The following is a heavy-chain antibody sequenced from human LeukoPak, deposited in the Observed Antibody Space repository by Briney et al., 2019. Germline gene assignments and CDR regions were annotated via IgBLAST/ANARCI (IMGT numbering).Heavy chain of an antibody. CDR3: ARHTYSSSDYYFDY. J-gene: IGHJ4*02. CDR1: GFSVSSNY. D-gene: IGHD6-6*01. V-gene: IGHV3-53*01. CDR2: LYSDGRT. Sequence: PGGSLRLSCAASGFSVSSNYMNWVRQAPGRGLEWVSALYSDGRTYYADPVKGRFTISRDNSQNILYLQMNSLRAEDTAVYYCARHTYSSSDYYFDYWGQGTLVTVSS.